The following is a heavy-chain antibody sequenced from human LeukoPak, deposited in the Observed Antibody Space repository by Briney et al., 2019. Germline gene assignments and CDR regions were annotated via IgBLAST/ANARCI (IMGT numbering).Heavy chain of an antibody. V-gene: IGHV3-30*18. Sequence: PGGSLRLSCAASGFTFSSYGMHWVRQAPGKGLEWLAVISYDGSNKYYADSVKGRFTISRDNSKNTLYLQMNSLRAEDTAVYYCAKTKYYDILTGYSRHNYFDYWGQGTLVTVSS. J-gene: IGHJ4*02. CDR3: AKTKYYDILTGYSRHNYFDY. CDR2: ISYDGSNK. CDR1: GFTFSSYG. D-gene: IGHD3-9*01.